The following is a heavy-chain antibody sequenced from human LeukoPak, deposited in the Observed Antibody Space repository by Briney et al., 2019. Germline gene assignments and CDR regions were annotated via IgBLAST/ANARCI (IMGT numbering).Heavy chain of an antibody. CDR2: ISGSGGST. V-gene: IGHV3-23*01. J-gene: IGHJ4*02. Sequence: GGSLRLSCAASGFTFNTHAMTWVRQAPGKGLEWVSAISGSGGSTYYADSVKGRFTISRDNSRNTLYLQMSSLRAEDTAVYYCAKDQSLSTTTMFDYWGQGTLVTVSS. D-gene: IGHD5-12*01. CDR3: AKDQSLSTTTMFDY. CDR1: GFTFNTHA.